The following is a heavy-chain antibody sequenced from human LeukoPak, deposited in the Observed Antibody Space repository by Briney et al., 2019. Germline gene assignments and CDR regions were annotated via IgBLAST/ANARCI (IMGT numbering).Heavy chain of an antibody. CDR3: ARDSVLSYYYESSGYPFDY. V-gene: IGHV3-74*01. CDR1: GFTFRSYW. D-gene: IGHD3-22*01. J-gene: IGHJ4*02. CDR2: INSDGSST. Sequence: GGSLRLSCAASGFTFRSYWMHWVRQAPGKGLVWVSRINSDGSSTSYADSVKGRFTISRDNAKNTLYLQMNSLRAEDTAVYYCARDSVLSYYYESSGYPFDYWGQGTLVTVSS.